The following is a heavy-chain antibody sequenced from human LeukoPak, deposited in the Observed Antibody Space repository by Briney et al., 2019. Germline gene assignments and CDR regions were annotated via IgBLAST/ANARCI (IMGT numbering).Heavy chain of an antibody. V-gene: IGHV3-7*01. D-gene: IGHD3-10*01. Sequence: GGSLRLSCAASGFTFSSYWMSWVRQAPGKGLEWVANIKQDGSEKYYVDSVKGRFTISRDNAKNSLYLQMNSLRAEDTAAYYCAGYGSGKYSLFGYWGQGTLVTVSS. J-gene: IGHJ4*02. CDR3: AGYGSGKYSLFGY. CDR2: IKQDGSEK. CDR1: GFTFSSYW.